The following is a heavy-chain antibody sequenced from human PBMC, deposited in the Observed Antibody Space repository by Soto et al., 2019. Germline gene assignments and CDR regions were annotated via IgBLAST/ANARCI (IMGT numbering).Heavy chain of an antibody. Sequence: KTGGSLRLSCAASGFTFSSYSMNWVRQAPGKGLEWVSSISSSSSYIYYADSVKGRFTISRDNAKNSLYLQMNSLRAEDTAVYYCARDTRGVSSWYYWGQGTLVTVSS. CDR2: ISSSSSYI. CDR1: GFTFSSYS. D-gene: IGHD6-13*01. J-gene: IGHJ4*02. V-gene: IGHV3-21*01. CDR3: ARDTRGVSSWYY.